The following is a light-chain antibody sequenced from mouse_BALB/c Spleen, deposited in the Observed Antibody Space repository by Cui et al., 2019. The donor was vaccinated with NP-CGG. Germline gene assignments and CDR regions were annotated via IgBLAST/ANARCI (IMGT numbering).Light chain of an antibody. Sequence: QAVVLQESALTTSPGETVTLTCRSSIGAVTTSNYANWVQEKPDHLFTGLIGGTNNRAPGVPARFSGSLIGDKAALTITGAQTEDEAIYFCALWYSNHWVFGGGTKLTVL. CDR3: ALWYSNHWV. CDR2: GTN. CDR1: IGAVTTSNY. J-gene: IGLJ1*01. V-gene: IGLV1*01.